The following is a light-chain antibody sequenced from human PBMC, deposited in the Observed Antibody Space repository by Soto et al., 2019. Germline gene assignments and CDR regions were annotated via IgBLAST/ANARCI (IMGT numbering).Light chain of an antibody. CDR2: EVS. V-gene: IGLV2-14*01. J-gene: IGLJ1*01. Sequence: QSVLTQPPSVSAAPGQKVTISCSGSSSNIGGNSVSWYQQLPGRAPKFLIYEVSYRPSGVSNRFSGSKSGNTASLTISGLQSEDEGDYYCSSFTTTNTYVFGSGTKVTVL. CDR1: SSNIGGNS. CDR3: SSFTTTNTYV.